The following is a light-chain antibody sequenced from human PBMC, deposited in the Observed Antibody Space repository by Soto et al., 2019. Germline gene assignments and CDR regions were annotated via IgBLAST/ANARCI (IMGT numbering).Light chain of an antibody. CDR2: WAS. CDR1: QRVLNRSNNKNC. CDR3: QQYDTTPRT. V-gene: IGKV4-1*01. Sequence: DIVMTQSPDSLAVSLGERATINCKSSQRVLNRSNNKNCLGWCQQKPGQTPKLLIYWASTRESGVPDRFSGSGSGTDFTLTISSLQAEDVAVYYCQQYDTTPRTFGQGTKVEIK. J-gene: IGKJ1*01.